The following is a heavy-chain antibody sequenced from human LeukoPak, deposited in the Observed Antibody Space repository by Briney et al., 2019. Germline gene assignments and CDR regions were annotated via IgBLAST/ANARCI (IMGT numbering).Heavy chain of an antibody. CDR1: GFTFRSYA. CDR3: ARARYCSSTSCYGDYYYYYMDV. D-gene: IGHD2-2*01. J-gene: IGHJ6*03. CDR2: ISVNGGIK. V-gene: IGHV3-30*04. Sequence: GGSLRFSCAAPGFTFRSYAMTWVRQAPGKGLEWVPVISVNGGIKYYADSVKGRFTISRDNSKNTLYLQMNSLRAEDTAVYYCARARYCSSTSCYGDYYYYYMDVWGKGTTVTVSS.